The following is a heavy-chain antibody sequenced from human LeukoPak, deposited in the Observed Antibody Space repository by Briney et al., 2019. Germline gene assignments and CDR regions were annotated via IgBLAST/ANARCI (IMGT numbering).Heavy chain of an antibody. D-gene: IGHD3-22*01. V-gene: IGHV3-20*04. CDR1: GFTFDDYG. CDR2: INWNGGST. J-gene: IGHJ4*02. Sequence: GGSLRLSCAASGFTFDDYGMSWVRQAPGKGLEWVSGINWNGGSTGYADSVKGRFTISRDNAKNSLFLQMNSLRAEDTAVYYCAKASAMIVVVSKHFDYWGQGTLVTVSS. CDR3: AKASAMIVVVSKHFDY.